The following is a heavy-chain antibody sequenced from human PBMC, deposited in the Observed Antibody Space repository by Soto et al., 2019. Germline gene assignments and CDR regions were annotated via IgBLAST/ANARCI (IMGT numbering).Heavy chain of an antibody. CDR3: ARDYTRKPYDFWSGYYPQTDYGMDV. D-gene: IGHD3-3*01. CDR2: INAGNGNT. V-gene: IGHV1-3*01. J-gene: IGHJ6*02. CDR1: GCSFKSYS. Sequence: VSCESCGCSFKSYSMHWVCQEKEQRLEWMGWINAGNGNTKYSQKFQGRVTITRDTSASTAYMELSSLRSEDTAVYYCARDYTRKPYDFWSGYYPQTDYGMDVWGHGTTVTV.